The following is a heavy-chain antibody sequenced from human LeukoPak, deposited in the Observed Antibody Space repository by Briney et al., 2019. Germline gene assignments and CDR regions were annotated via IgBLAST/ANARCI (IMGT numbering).Heavy chain of an antibody. CDR3: TSTPAVGTPIDY. J-gene: IGHJ4*02. CDR2: IRSEANSYAT. Sequence: GGSLRLSCAASGFTFSGSAMHWVRQASGKGLEWVGRIRSEANSYATAYAASVKGRFTISRDDSKNTAYLQMNSLKTEDTAVYYCTSTPAVGTPIDYWGQGTLVTVSS. D-gene: IGHD2-15*01. V-gene: IGHV3-73*01. CDR1: GFTFSGSA.